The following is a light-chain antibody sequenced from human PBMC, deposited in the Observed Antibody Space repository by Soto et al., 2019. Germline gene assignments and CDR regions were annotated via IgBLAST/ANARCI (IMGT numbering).Light chain of an antibody. V-gene: IGKV1-27*01. J-gene: IGKJ3*01. CDR1: QAISNY. CDR2: AAS. CDR3: QKYDSLPFT. Sequence: DIQMTQSPSSLSASVGDSVTITCRASQAISNYLAWFQQKPGKPPNLLIYAASTLESGVPSRFSGGRSGTDFTLTISSLQPEDVATFYCQKYDSLPFTFGPGTKVDIK.